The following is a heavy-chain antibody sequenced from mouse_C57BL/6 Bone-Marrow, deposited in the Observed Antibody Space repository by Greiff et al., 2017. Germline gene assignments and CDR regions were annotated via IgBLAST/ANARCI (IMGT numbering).Heavy chain of an antibody. J-gene: IGHJ2*01. V-gene: IGHV1-55*01. CDR1: GYTFTSYW. Sequence: QVQLLQSGAELVKPGASVTMSCKASGYTFTSYWITWVKQRPGQGLEWIGALSPGSGSTNYKEKFKSKATLTVDTSSSTAYMQLSSLTSEDSAVYYCAREGGGYYLCYWGQGTTLTVSS. CDR3: AREGGGYYLCY. D-gene: IGHD3-3*01. CDR2: LSPGSGST.